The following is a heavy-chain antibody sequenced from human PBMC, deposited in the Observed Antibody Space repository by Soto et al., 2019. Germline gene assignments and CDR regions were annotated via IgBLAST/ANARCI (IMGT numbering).Heavy chain of an antibody. D-gene: IGHD3-3*01. CDR2: IYYSGST. J-gene: IGHJ6*02. V-gene: IGHV4-39*01. Sequence: SETLSLTCTVSGGSISSSSYYWGWIRQAPGKGLEWIGRIYYSGSTYYNPSLKSRVTISVDTSKNQFSLKLSSVTAADTAVYYCAIYDFWSGLGYYYYGMDVWGQGTTVTVSS. CDR3: AIYDFWSGLGYYYYGMDV. CDR1: GGSISSSSYY.